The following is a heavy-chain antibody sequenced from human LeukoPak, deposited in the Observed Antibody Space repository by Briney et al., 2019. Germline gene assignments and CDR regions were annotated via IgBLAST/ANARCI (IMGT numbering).Heavy chain of an antibody. J-gene: IGHJ4*02. CDR1: GFTFSSYA. D-gene: IGHD1-26*01. Sequence: GGSLRLSCAASGFTFSSYAMSWVRQAPGKGLEWVSAISGSGGSTYYADSVKGRFTISRDNSKNTLYLQMNSLRAEDTAVYYCARIIVGAERPDYWGQGTLVTVSS. CDR2: ISGSGGST. V-gene: IGHV3-23*01. CDR3: ARIIVGAERPDY.